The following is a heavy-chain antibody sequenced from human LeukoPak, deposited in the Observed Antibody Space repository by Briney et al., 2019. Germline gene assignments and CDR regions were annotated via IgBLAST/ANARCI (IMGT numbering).Heavy chain of an antibody. CDR3: ARHGDSSGLDY. CDR1: GYTFTSYW. J-gene: IGHJ4*02. V-gene: IGHV5-51*01. D-gene: IGHD3-22*01. CDR2: IYPGDSDT. Sequence: ASVKVSCKASGYTFTSYWIGWVRQMPGKGLEWMGIIYPGDSDTRYSPSFQGQVTISADKSISTAYLQWSSLKASDTAMYYCARHGDSSGLDYWGQGTLVTVSS.